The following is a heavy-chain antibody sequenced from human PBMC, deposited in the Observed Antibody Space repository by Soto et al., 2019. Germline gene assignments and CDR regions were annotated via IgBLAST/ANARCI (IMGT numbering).Heavy chain of an antibody. CDR1: GYTFTKFH. D-gene: IGHD3-9*01. CDR2: ISAYNGDT. V-gene: IGHV1-18*01. Sequence: GASVKVSCKASGYTFTKFHIHWVRQAPGQGLEWMGRISAYNGDTNYAQRLQGRVTMTRDTSTSTAYMELRSLRSDDTAVYYCARDILTGYHHDYWGQGTLVTVSS. CDR3: ARDILTGYHHDY. J-gene: IGHJ4*02.